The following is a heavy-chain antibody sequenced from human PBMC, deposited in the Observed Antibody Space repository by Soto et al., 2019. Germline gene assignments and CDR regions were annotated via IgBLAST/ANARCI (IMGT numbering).Heavy chain of an antibody. D-gene: IGHD2-15*01. CDR2: IGHRETT. CDR1: GVAMTDDGYS. Sequence: PSETLSLTCSVSGVAMTDDGYSWSWIRQPPEKGLEWLGYIGHRETTNYNPSLKSRVTLSIDRSRNQFSLSLSSVTAADKAVYYCARGGGYDSFDFWGQGIQVTVSS. V-gene: IGHV4-30-2*01. CDR3: ARGGGYDSFDF. J-gene: IGHJ4*02.